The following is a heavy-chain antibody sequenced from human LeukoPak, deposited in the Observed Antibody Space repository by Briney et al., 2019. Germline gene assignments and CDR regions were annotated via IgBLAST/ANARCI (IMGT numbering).Heavy chain of an antibody. J-gene: IGHJ4*02. CDR1: GGSFSGYY. V-gene: IGHV4-34*01. CDR3: ARGYDYSLYDY. D-gene: IGHD5-12*01. CDR2: INHSGST. Sequence: SETLSLTCAVYGGSFSGYYWSWIRQPPGKGLEWIGEINHSGSTNYNPSLKSRVTISADTSKNQFSLKLSSVTAADTAVYYCARGYDYSLYDYWGQGTLVTVSS.